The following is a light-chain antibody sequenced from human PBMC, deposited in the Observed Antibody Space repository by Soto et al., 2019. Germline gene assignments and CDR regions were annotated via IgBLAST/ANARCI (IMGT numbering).Light chain of an antibody. Sequence: DTVMTQSPLSLPVTPGEPASISCKSSQSLLHSNGYNYVDWYLQKPGQSPQLLISLASNRASGVPDRLSGSGSGTDFTLKSSRVEAEDVGVYECMQPLQAPPTFGQGTKVEIK. J-gene: IGKJ1*01. CDR1: QSLLHSNGYNY. CDR3: MQPLQAPPT. V-gene: IGKV2-28*01. CDR2: LAS.